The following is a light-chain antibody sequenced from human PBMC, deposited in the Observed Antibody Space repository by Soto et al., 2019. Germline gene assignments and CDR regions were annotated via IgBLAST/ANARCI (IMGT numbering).Light chain of an antibody. V-gene: IGKV2-30*02. CDR2: KVS. CDR3: MQGTYWPII. CDR1: QSLVHSDGIAY. Sequence: ISWRSNQSLVHSDGIAYFSWFQQRPGRSPRRLIYKVSNRDSGVPARFSGSGSGTDLEEKVRRLEADGVGVYSCMQGTYWPIIFGEGTRLEIK. J-gene: IGKJ5*01.